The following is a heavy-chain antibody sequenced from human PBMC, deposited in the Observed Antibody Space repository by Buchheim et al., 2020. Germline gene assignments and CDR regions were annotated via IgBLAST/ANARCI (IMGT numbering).Heavy chain of an antibody. V-gene: IGHV4-30-2*01. CDR3: ARSRVVPAAAPLLYYYGMDV. CDR1: GGSISSGGYS. J-gene: IGHJ6*02. Sequence: QLQLQESGSGLVKPSQTLSLTCAVSGGSISSGGYSWSWIRQPPGKGLEWIGYIYQSGSTYYNPSLQSRITIAVDRSKNQFPLTLSSVTAADTAVYYCARSRVVPAAAPLLYYYGMDVWGQGTT. CDR2: IYQSGST. D-gene: IGHD2-2*01.